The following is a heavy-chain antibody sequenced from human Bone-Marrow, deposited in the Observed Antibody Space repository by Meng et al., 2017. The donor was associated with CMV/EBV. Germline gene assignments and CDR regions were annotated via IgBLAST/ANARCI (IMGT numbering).Heavy chain of an antibody. J-gene: IGHJ6*02. CDR1: GYTFTSYG. D-gene: IGHD3-3*01. Sequence: ASVKVSCKASGYTFTSYGISWVRQATGQGLEWMGWMNPNSGNTGYAQKFQGRVTITRNTSISTAYMELSSLRSEDTAVYYCARTVSPYYDFWSGYYPYYYYGMDVWGQGTTVTVSS. CDR2: MNPNSGNT. CDR3: ARTVSPYYDFWSGYYPYYYYGMDV. V-gene: IGHV1-8*03.